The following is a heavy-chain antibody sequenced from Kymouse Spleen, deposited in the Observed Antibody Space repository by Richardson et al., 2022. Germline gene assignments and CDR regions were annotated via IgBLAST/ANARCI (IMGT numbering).Heavy chain of an antibody. J-gene: IGHJ6*02. D-gene: IGHD3-9*01. V-gene: IGHV1-18*01. CDR2: ISAYNGNT. CDR1: GYTFTSYG. Sequence: QVQLVQSGAEVKKPGASVKVSCKASGYTFTSYGISWVRQAPGQGLEWMGWISAYNGNTNYAQKLQGRVTMTTDTSTSTAYMELRSLRSDDTAVYYCARDDILTGYYLYYYYYGMDVWGQGTTVTVSS. CDR3: ARDDILTGYYLYYYYYGMDV.